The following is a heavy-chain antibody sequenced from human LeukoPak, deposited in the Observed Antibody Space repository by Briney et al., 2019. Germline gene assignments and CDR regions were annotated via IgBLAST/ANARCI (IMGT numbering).Heavy chain of an antibody. CDR2: IRYDGSNK. Sequence: GGSLRLSCAASGFTFSSYGMHWVRQAPGKGLEWVAFIRYDGSNKYYADSVKGRFTISRDNSKNTLYLQMNSLRAEDTAVYYCAKDAPYDSSGYYHYFDYWGQGTLVTVSS. CDR1: GFTFSSYG. D-gene: IGHD3-22*01. J-gene: IGHJ4*02. V-gene: IGHV3-30*02. CDR3: AKDAPYDSSGYYHYFDY.